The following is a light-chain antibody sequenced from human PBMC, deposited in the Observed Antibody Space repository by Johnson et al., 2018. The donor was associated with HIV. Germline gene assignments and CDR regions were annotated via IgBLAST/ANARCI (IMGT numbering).Light chain of an antibody. Sequence: HSVFTQPPSVSAAPGQKVTISCSGTSSNVGNNYVSWYQQFPGTAPKLLIYEKNKRPSGIPDRFSASKSGTSATLAITGLQTGDEADYYCATWDNRLTPFYVFGTATKVTV. V-gene: IGLV1-51*02. CDR2: EKN. J-gene: IGLJ1*01. CDR3: ATWDNRLTPFYV. CDR1: SSNVGNNY.